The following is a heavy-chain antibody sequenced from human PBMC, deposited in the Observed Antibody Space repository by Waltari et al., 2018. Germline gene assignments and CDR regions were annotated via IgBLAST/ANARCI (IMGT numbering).Heavy chain of an antibody. J-gene: IGHJ4*02. CDR1: GFTFSSYE. CDR2: ISSSGSTI. Sequence: EVQLVESGGGLVQPGGSLRLSCAASGFTFSSYEMNWVRQAPGKGLELVSYISSSGSTIYYADSVKGRFTISRDNAKNSLYLQMNSLRAEDTAVYYCATGGYGDYAFDYWGQGTLVTVSS. CDR3: ATGGYGDYAFDY. D-gene: IGHD4-17*01. V-gene: IGHV3-48*03.